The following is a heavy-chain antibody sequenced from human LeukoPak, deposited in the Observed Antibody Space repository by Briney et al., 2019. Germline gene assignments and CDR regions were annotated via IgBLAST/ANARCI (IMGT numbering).Heavy chain of an antibody. Sequence: GASVKVSCKASGYTFTSYAMNWVRQAPGQGLEWMGWINTNTGNPTYAQGFTGRFVFSLDTSVSTAYLQISSLKAEDTAVYYCARRSWFGELASGNFDYWGQGTLVTVSS. CDR2: INTNTGNP. D-gene: IGHD3-10*01. V-gene: IGHV7-4-1*02. CDR3: ARRSWFGELASGNFDY. CDR1: GYTFTSYA. J-gene: IGHJ4*02.